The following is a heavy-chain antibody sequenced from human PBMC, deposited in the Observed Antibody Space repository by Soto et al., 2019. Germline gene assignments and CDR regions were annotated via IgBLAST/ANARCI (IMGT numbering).Heavy chain of an antibody. CDR1: GFTFSSYW. D-gene: IGHD1-1*01. J-gene: IGHJ2*01. Sequence: EVQLVESGGGLVQPGGSLRLSCAASGFTFSSYWMSWVRQAPGKGLEWVANIKQDGSEKYYVDSVKGRFTISRDNAKNSLYLQMNRLRAEDTAVFYCARKQLAYWYFDLWGRGTLVTVSS. CDR2: IKQDGSEK. CDR3: ARKQLAYWYFDL. V-gene: IGHV3-7*01.